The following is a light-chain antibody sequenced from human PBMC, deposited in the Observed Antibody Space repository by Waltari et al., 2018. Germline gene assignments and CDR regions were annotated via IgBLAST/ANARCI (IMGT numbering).Light chain of an antibody. J-gene: IGLJ2*01. CDR3: CSYAGIVV. Sequence: QSALTQPASVSGSPGQATTVTSTETSRDVRNYQLVSWYQQHPGTAPKLMIYEVIKRPSGVSNRFSGSKSGNTASLTISGLQAEDEADYYCCSYAGIVVFGGGTKLTVL. V-gene: IGLV2-23*02. CDR2: EVI. CDR1: SRDVRNYQL.